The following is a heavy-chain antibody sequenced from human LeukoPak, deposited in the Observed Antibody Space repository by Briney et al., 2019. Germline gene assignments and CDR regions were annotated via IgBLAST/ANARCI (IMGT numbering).Heavy chain of an antibody. Sequence: GGSLRLSCGASGFTFNRRGMHWVRQAPGKGLEWVSSISSSSSYIYYADSVKGRFTISRDNAKNSLYLQMNSLRAEDTAVYYCARDLKSSWPLIDYWGQGTLVTVSS. CDR2: ISSSSSYI. J-gene: IGHJ4*02. D-gene: IGHD6-13*01. V-gene: IGHV3-21*01. CDR1: GFTFNRRG. CDR3: ARDLKSSWPLIDY.